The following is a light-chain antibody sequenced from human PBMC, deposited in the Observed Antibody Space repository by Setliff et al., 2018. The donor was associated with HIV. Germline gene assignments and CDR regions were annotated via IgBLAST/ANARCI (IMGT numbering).Light chain of an antibody. CDR3: SSYTASRALV. Sequence: QSALTQPASVSGSPGRSITISCTGSSSDIGGYDYVAWYQQHPGKTPELLIFDVHNRPSGVSHRFSGSKSGNTASLTISGLQAEDEADYYCSSYTASRALVFGGGTKVTVL. J-gene: IGLJ3*02. V-gene: IGLV2-14*03. CDR2: DVH. CDR1: SSDIGGYDY.